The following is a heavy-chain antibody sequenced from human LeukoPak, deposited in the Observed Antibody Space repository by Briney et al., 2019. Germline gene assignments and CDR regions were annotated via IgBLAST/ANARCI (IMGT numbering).Heavy chain of an antibody. D-gene: IGHD3-16*01. CDR3: ARRWGWYFDY. CDR1: GYSISSGYY. CDR2: IYHSGST. Sequence: ASETLSLTRDVSGYSISSGYYWAWIRQPPGKGLEWIGSIYHSGSTYYNPSLKSRVTISVDTSKNQFSLKLSSVTAADTAVYYCARRWGWYFDYWGQGTLVTVSS. J-gene: IGHJ4*02. V-gene: IGHV4-38-2*01.